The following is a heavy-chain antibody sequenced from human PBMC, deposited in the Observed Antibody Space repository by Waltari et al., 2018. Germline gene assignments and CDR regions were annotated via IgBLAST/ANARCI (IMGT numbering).Heavy chain of an antibody. D-gene: IGHD4-17*01. V-gene: IGHV4-4*07. CDR1: GGSISSYY. Sequence: QVQLQESGPGLVKPSETLSLTCTVSGGSISSYYWSWIRQPAGKGLEWIGRIYTSGSTNYNPSLKSRVTMSVDTSKNQFSLKLSSVTAADTAVYYCAGRYGDYGDDAFDIWGQGTMVTVSS. J-gene: IGHJ3*02. CDR2: IYTSGST. CDR3: AGRYGDYGDDAFDI.